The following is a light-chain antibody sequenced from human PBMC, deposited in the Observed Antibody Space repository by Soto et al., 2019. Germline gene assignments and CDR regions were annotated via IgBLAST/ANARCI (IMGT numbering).Light chain of an antibody. CDR3: QQYIIDTLT. CDR2: TAS. Sequence: AIRMTQSPSSFSASTGDRVTITCRASQGISSHLAWYQVKPGKAPRLLIYTASYLESGVPSRVSGSGSGTNCSRTISCMQSEDFAVYYCQQYIIDTLTFGGGNKVEI. CDR1: QGISSH. J-gene: IGKJ4*01. V-gene: IGKV1-8*01.